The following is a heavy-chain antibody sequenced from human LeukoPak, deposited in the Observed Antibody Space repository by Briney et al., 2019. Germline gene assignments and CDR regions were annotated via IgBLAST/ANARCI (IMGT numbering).Heavy chain of an antibody. V-gene: IGHV3-23*01. CDR1: GFTFSSYA. J-gene: IGHJ4*02. D-gene: IGHD6-19*01. Sequence: GGSLRLSRAASGFTFSSYAMYWVRQAPGKGLEWVSSIFGSGVGSHYADSVKGRFTISRDNSKNTVYLQMNSLRAEDTAVYYCAKTTTGYSSGRYPGWPVDYWGQGTLVTVSS. CDR3: AKTTTGYSSGRYPGWPVDY. CDR2: IFGSGVGS.